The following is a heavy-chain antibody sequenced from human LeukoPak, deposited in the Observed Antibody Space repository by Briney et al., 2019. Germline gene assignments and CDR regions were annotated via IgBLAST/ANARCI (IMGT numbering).Heavy chain of an antibody. CDR1: GGSISSYY. D-gene: IGHD6-6*01. Sequence: SETLSLTCTVSGGSISSYYWSWIRQPAGKGLEWIGRIYTSGSTNYNPSLKSRVTISVDTSKNQFSLKLSSVTAADTAVYYCARALAARLYYYYYMDVWGKGTAVTVSS. V-gene: IGHV4-4*07. J-gene: IGHJ6*03. CDR3: ARALAARLYYYYYMDV. CDR2: IYTSGST.